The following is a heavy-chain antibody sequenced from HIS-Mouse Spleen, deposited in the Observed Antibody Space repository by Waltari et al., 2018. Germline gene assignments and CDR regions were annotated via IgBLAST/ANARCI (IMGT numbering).Heavy chain of an antibody. CDR2: ISYDGSNK. CDR1: GFTFSSYA. V-gene: IGHV3-30*01. D-gene: IGHD6-19*01. CDR3: ARAGDSSGWRDFDY. J-gene: IGHJ4*02. Sequence: QVQLVESGGGVVQPGRSLRLSCAASGFTFSSYAMHWGRQAPGKGLEWVAVISYDGSNKYYADSVKVRFTISRDNSKNTLYLQMNSLRAEDTAVYYCARAGDSSGWRDFDYWGQGTLVTVSS.